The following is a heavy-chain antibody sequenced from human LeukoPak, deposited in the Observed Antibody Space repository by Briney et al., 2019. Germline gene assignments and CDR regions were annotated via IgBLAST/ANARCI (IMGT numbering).Heavy chain of an antibody. CDR2: IKTDGSDM. J-gene: IGHJ4*02. D-gene: IGHD4-17*01. V-gene: IGHV3-74*03. CDR1: GFTFSNYW. CDR3: ARVPRATVTTRGGY. Sequence: GGSLRLSCAAAGFTFSNYWMHWVRQAPGKGLVWVAAIKTDGSDMQYADSVKGRFAISRDNAKNSLYLQMNSLRAEDTAVYYCARVPRATVTTRGGYWGQGTLVTVSS.